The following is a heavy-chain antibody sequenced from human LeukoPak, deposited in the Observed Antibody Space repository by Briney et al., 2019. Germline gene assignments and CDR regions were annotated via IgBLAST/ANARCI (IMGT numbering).Heavy chain of an antibody. V-gene: IGHV3-30*02. CDR3: AKDVNTGGDYFDH. Sequence: GESLRLSCAASGFTFRNSGMHWVRQALAKGLEWVAFIRYDGSIIYYADSVKGRLTISRDNSKNTLYLQMNSLRAEDTAVYYCAKDVNTGGDYFDHWGQGTLVTVSS. J-gene: IGHJ4*02. D-gene: IGHD1-14*01. CDR1: GFTFRNSG. CDR2: IRYDGSII.